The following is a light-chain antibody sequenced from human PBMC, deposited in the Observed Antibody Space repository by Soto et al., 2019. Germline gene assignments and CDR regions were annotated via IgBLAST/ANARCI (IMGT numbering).Light chain of an antibody. Sequence: EIVLTHSPGTLSLSPLEIATLSFSASQSVSSSYLAWYQQRFGQAPRLLISGAFVRATGIPDRFSGSGSGTDFTLTISRLEPEDFAVYYCQQYGSSPPITFGQGTRLEIK. J-gene: IGKJ5*01. V-gene: IGKV3-20*01. CDR1: QSVSSSY. CDR3: QQYGSSPPIT. CDR2: GAF.